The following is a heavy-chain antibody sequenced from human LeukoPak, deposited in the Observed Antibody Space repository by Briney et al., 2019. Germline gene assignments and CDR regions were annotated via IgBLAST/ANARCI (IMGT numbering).Heavy chain of an antibody. Sequence: ASVKVPCKSSGYTFTDYYMHWVRQAPGQGLEWMGWINPNSGGTNYAQKFQGWVTMTRDTSISTAYMELSRLRSDDTAVYYCARASTGKKYYDILTGYFNWFDPWGQGTLVTVSS. CDR1: GYTFTDYY. V-gene: IGHV1-2*04. J-gene: IGHJ5*02. D-gene: IGHD3-9*01. CDR3: ARASTGKKYYDILTGYFNWFDP. CDR2: INPNSGGT.